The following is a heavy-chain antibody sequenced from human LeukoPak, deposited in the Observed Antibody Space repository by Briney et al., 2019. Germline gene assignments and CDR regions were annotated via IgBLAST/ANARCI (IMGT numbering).Heavy chain of an antibody. J-gene: IGHJ4*02. V-gene: IGHV3-30*04. Sequence: GRSLRLSCAASGFTFSSYVMHWVRQAPGKGLEWVAIISYDGSNEYYADSVRGRFTISRDNSKNTLYLQMNSLRAEDTAVFFCAKRHSSGSYYFDSWGQGTLVTVSS. CDR3: AKRHSSGSYYFDS. D-gene: IGHD3-22*01. CDR1: GFTFSSYV. CDR2: ISYDGSNE.